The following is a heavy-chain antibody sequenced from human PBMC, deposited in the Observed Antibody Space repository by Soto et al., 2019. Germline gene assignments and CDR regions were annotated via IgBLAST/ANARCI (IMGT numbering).Heavy chain of an antibody. J-gene: IGHJ4*02. CDR2: ISYDGSNK. V-gene: IGHV3-30*18. CDR3: AKAPRPGYSSGWYYY. D-gene: IGHD6-19*01. CDR1: GFTFSSYG. Sequence: QVQLVESGGGVVQPGRSLRLSCAASGFTFSSYGMHWVRQAPGKGLEWVAVISYDGSNKYYADSVKGRFTISRDNSKNTLYLQMNSLRAEDTAVYYCAKAPRPGYSSGWYYYWGQGTLVTVSS.